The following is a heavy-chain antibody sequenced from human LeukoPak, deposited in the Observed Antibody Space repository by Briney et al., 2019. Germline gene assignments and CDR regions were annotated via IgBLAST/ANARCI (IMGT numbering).Heavy chain of an antibody. J-gene: IGHJ4*02. V-gene: IGHV5-51*01. D-gene: IGHD6-6*01. CDR3: GVQQLVSDSIDY. CDR1: GYTFTGYY. CDR2: IYPGDSDT. Sequence: KVSCKASGYTFTGYYMHWVRQAPGQGLEWMGIIYPGDSDTRYSPSFQGQVTISADKSISTAYLQWSSLKASDTAMYYCGVQQLVSDSIDYWGQGTLVTVSS.